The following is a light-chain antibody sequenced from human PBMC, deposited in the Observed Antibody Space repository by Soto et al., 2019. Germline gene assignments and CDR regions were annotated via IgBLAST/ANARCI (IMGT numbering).Light chain of an antibody. J-gene: IGLJ2*01. CDR1: SSDVGGYVY. CDR2: EVN. V-gene: IGLV2-8*01. CDR3: SSYAGTNTDVI. Sequence: QSALTQPPSASGSPGQSVTISCTGTSSDVGGYVYVSWYQQYPGKAPKLMIYEVNKRPSGVPDRFSGSKSGNTASLTVSGLPAEDEADYYCSSYAGTNTDVIFGGGTKLTVL.